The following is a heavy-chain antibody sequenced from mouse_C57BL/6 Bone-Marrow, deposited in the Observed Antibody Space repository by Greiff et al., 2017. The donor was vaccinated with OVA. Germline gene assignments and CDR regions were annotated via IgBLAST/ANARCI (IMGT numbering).Heavy chain of an antibody. J-gene: IGHJ2*01. V-gene: IGHV5-17*01. Sequence: EVKLVESGGGLVKPGGSLKLSCAASGFTFSDYGMHWVRQAPEKGLEWVAYISGGSSTIYYADTVKGRFTISRDNAKNTLFLQMTSLRSEDTAMYYCGIYYYGSSYVDYWGQGTTLTVSS. CDR2: ISGGSSTI. CDR1: GFTFSDYG. D-gene: IGHD1-1*01. CDR3: GIYYYGSSYVDY.